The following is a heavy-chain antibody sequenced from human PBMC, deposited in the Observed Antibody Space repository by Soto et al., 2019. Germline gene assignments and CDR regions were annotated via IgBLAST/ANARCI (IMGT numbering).Heavy chain of an antibody. CDR2: INPNSGGT. D-gene: IGHD3-3*01. Sequence: ASVKVSCKASGYTFTGYYMHWVRQAPGQGLEWMGWINPNSGGTNYAQKFQGRVTMTRDTSISTAYMELSRLRSDDTAVYYCARAPYYDFWSGYYPMGYYHYGMDAWGQGTTVTVSS. V-gene: IGHV1-2*02. J-gene: IGHJ6*02. CDR3: ARAPYYDFWSGYYPMGYYHYGMDA. CDR1: GYTFTGYY.